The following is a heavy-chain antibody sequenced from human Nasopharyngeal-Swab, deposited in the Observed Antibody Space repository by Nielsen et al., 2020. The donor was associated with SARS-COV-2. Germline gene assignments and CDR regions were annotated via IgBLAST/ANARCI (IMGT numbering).Heavy chain of an antibody. J-gene: IGHJ4*02. Sequence: GESLKISCAASGFTVSSNYMSWVRQAPGKGLEWVSVIYSGGSTYYADSVKGRFTISRDNSKNTLYLQMNSLRAEDTAVYYCASSIAAPRRYSDYWGQGTLVTVSS. CDR3: ASSIAAPRRYSDY. CDR2: IYSGGST. V-gene: IGHV3-53*01. D-gene: IGHD6-6*01. CDR1: GFTVSSNY.